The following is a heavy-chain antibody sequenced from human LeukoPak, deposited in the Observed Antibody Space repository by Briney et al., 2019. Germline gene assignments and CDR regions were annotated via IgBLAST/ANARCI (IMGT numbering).Heavy chain of an antibody. V-gene: IGHV4-34*01. J-gene: IGHJ4*02. CDR3: ARGQPRITMVRGVIGGALGY. D-gene: IGHD3-10*01. CDR1: GGSFSGYY. Sequence: SETLSLTCAVYGGSFSGYYWSWIRQPPGKGLEWVGEINHSGSTNYNPSLKSRVTISVDTSKNQFSLKLSSVTAADTAVYYCARGQPRITMVRGVIGGALGYWGQGTLVTVSS. CDR2: INHSGST.